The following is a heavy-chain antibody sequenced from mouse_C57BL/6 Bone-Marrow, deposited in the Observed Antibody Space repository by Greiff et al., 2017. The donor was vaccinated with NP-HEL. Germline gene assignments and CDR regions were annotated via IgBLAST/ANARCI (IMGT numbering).Heavy chain of an antibody. V-gene: IGHV1-20*01. CDR2: INPYNGDT. Sequence: EVQLQQSGPELVKPGDSVKISCKASGYSFTGYFMNWVMQSHGKSLEWIGRINPYNGDTFYNQKFKGKATLTVDKSSSTAHMELRSLTSEDSAVYYCARWLLYYYAMDYWGQGTSVTVSS. D-gene: IGHD2-3*01. J-gene: IGHJ4*01. CDR1: GYSFTGYF. CDR3: ARWLLYYYAMDY.